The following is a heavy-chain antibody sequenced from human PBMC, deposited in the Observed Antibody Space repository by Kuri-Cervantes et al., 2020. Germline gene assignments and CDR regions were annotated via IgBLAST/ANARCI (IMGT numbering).Heavy chain of an antibody. CDR1: GYTFTSYY. CDR2: INPSGGST. V-gene: IGHV1-46*01. J-gene: IGHJ5*02. Sequence: ASVKVSCKASGYTFTSYYMHWVRQAPGQGLEWMGIINPSGGSTSYAQKFQGRVTMTRDTSTSTVYMELSSLRSEDTAVYYCAREGGYYYDSSGYYVTGWFDPWGQGTLVTVSS. CDR3: AREGGYYYDSSGYYVTGWFDP. D-gene: IGHD3-22*01.